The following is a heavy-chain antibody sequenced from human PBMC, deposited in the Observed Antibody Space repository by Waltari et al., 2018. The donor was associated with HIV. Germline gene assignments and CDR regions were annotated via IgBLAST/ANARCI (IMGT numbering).Heavy chain of an antibody. CDR1: GDSVTSPNSA. J-gene: IGHJ5*02. Sequence: VQLQQSGPGLEKPSQTLTLTCTTSGDSVTSPNSAWNWHSQSPRSGLGWLGRAYYRSKWYIGYAGSVKRRLTRIPDTSKNQFSLQLNSVTPEDTAVYYGARGWKYDFWSGLGGGKFDPWGQGTLVIVSS. V-gene: IGHV6-1*01. CDR3: ARGWKYDFWSGLGGGKFDP. D-gene: IGHD3-3*01. CDR2: AYYRSKWYI.